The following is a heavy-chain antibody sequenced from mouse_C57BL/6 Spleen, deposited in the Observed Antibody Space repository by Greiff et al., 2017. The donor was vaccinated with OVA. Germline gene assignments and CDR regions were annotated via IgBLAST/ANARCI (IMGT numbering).Heavy chain of an antibody. CDR2: IDPSDSYT. Sequence: QVQLKQPGAELVMPGASVKLSCKASGYTFTSYWMHWVKQRPGQGLEWIGEIDPSDSYTNYNQKFKGKSTLTVDKSSSTAYMQLSSLTSEDSAVYYCARLYGNYEGYFDYWGQGTTLTVSS. J-gene: IGHJ2*01. CDR3: ARLYGNYEGYFDY. CDR1: GYTFTSYW. D-gene: IGHD2-1*01. V-gene: IGHV1-69*01.